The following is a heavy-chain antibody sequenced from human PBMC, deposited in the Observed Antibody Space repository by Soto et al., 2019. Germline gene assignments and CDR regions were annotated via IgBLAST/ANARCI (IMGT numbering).Heavy chain of an antibody. CDR3: AQTAEAVAATVYGN. J-gene: IGHJ4*02. D-gene: IGHD6-19*01. V-gene: IGHV3-23*01. CDR1: GFTFSSYA. Sequence: VGSLRLSCAASGFTFSSYAMGWVRQAPGKGLEWVSAISGTSCRTYYADSVKARFAISRDNSKNTLYLQMNSLRAEDAAVYYCAQTAEAVAATVYGNWGQGTLVTVSS. CDR2: ISGTSCRT.